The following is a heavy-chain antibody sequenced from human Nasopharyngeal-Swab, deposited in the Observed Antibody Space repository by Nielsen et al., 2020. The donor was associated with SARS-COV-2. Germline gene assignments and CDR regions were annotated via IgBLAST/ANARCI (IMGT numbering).Heavy chain of an antibody. Sequence: SETLSLTCTVSGGSISSGSIRSYYWSWIRQPPGKGLEWIGYFSYTGITNYNPSLKSRVTISVDMSKNQFSLKLSSVAAADTAVYYCARGVVGGLVDSWDQGTLVTVSS. CDR2: FSYTGIT. J-gene: IGHJ4*02. D-gene: IGHD1-26*01. V-gene: IGHV4-61*05. CDR1: GGSISSGSIRSYY. CDR3: ARGVVGGLVDS.